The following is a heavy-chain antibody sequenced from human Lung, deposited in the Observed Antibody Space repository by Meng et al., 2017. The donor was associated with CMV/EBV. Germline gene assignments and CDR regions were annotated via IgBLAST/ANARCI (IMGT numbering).Heavy chain of an antibody. CDR3: ARRRGGSSWGDFDY. CDR1: GYTFTSYD. Sequence: ASXXVSXKASGYTFTSYDINWVRQATGQGLEWMGWMNPNSGNTGYAQNFQGRVTMTRNTSISTVYMELSGLRSEDTAVYDCARRRGGSSWGDFDYWGQGALVTVSS. CDR2: MNPNSGNT. J-gene: IGHJ4*02. D-gene: IGHD6-6*01. V-gene: IGHV1-8*01.